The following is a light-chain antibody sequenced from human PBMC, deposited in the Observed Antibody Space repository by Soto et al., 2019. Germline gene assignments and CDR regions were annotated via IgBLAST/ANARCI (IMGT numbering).Light chain of an antibody. V-gene: IGKV3-15*01. J-gene: IGKJ1*01. Sequence: EIVMTQSPVALSVSPGERATLSCRASQAIRSDLAWYQQKPGQAPRLLISDVSTRATGIPARFNGSGSGTEFTLAISSLQFEDFAVYYCQQYGSSPRTFGQGTKVDIK. CDR2: DVS. CDR1: QAIRSD. CDR3: QQYGSSPRT.